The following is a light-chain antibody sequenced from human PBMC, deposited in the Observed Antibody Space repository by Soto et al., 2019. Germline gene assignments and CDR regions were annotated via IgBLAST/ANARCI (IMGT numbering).Light chain of an antibody. CDR1: YSNIGSNT. J-gene: IGLJ1*01. CDR2: ADN. CDR3: ATWDDTLNADV. Sequence: QAVVTQPPSASGTPGQRITISSSGSYSNIGSNTVNWYQHLPGTAPKLLIYADNQRPSGVPDRFSGSKSGTSASLAISGLQSEDEADYYCATWDDTLNADVFGPGTKLTVL. V-gene: IGLV1-44*01.